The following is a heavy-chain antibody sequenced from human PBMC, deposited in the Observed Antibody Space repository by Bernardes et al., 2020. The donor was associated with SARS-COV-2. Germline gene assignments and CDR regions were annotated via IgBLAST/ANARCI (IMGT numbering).Heavy chain of an antibody. V-gene: IGHV1-2*02. D-gene: IGHD2-21*01. J-gene: IGHJ4*02. CDR1: GYTFSDYY. Sequence: SVKVSCKASGYTFSDYYIHWLRQAPGQGFEWMGWISPKSGATNYAQKFQGRVTMTRDTAISTEYMQLSRLTSDDTAVYYCARTFYYDRGGDSVFDQWGQGTLVSVSS. CDR2: ISPKSGAT. CDR3: ARTFYYDRGGDSVFDQ.